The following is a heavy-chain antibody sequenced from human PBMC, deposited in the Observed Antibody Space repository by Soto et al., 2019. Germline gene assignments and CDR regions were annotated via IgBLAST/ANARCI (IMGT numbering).Heavy chain of an antibody. CDR3: TTDHYRVTSMYDY. Sequence: GGSLRLSCAASGFTFSNAWMSWVRQAPGKGLEWVGRIKSKTDGGTTDYAAPVKGRFTISRDDSKNTLYLQMNSLKTEDTAVYYCTTDHYRVTSMYDYWGQGTLVTVSS. CDR2: IKSKTDGGTT. J-gene: IGHJ4*02. D-gene: IGHD2-2*01. CDR1: GFTFSNAW. V-gene: IGHV3-15*01.